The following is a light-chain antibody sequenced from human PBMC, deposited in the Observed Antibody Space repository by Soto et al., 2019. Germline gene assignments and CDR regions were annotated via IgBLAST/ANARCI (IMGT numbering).Light chain of an antibody. CDR2: KAS. CDR3: QHYNSYSEA. Sequence: DIHMTLSPSTLSGSECCGVTIGCRASQTISSWLAWYQQKPGKAPKLLIYKASTLKSGVPSRFSGSGSGTEFTLTISSLQPDDFATYYCQHYNSYSEAFGQGTKVDIK. CDR1: QTISSW. V-gene: IGKV1-5*03. J-gene: IGKJ1*01.